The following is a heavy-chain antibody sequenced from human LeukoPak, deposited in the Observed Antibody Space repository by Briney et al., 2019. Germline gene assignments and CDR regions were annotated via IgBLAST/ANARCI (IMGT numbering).Heavy chain of an antibody. CDR1: GFTFSSYA. Sequence: GGSLRLSCAASGFTFSSYAMHWVRQAPGKGLEYVSAISSNGGSTYYANSVKGRFTISRDNSKNTLYLQMGSLRAEDIAVYYCARASAAAGPFDYWGQGTLVTVSS. J-gene: IGHJ4*02. D-gene: IGHD6-13*01. V-gene: IGHV3-64*01. CDR2: ISSNGGST. CDR3: ARASAAAGPFDY.